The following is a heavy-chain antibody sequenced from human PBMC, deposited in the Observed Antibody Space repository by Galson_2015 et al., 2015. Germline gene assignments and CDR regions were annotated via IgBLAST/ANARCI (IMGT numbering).Heavy chain of an antibody. V-gene: IGHV3-23*01. D-gene: IGHD5-18*01. CDR1: GFTFSSYA. CDR2: ISGNGGST. CDR3: AKGPPSGYSYGNFGY. J-gene: IGHJ4*02. Sequence: SLRLSCAASGFTFSSYAMSWVRQAPGKGLEWVSAISGNGGSTYYADSVKGRFTISRDNSKNTLYLQMNSLRAEDTAVYYCAKGPPSGYSYGNFGYWGQGTLVTVSS.